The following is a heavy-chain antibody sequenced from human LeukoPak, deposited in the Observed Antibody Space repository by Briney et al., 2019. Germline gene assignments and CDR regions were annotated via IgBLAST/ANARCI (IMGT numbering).Heavy chain of an antibody. V-gene: IGHV3-9*01. J-gene: IGHJ6*02. CDR1: GFTLKDYG. Sequence: GGSLTLSCAATGFTLKDYGMHWVRQPPGKGLEWVSSINWNGGGTDYADSVKGRFTISRDNAKNSLYLQLSSLRPEDTALYYCAKHMRATNTYSFFGLDVWGQGTTVTVSS. CDR2: INWNGGGT. D-gene: IGHD1-26*01. CDR3: AKHMRATNTYSFFGLDV.